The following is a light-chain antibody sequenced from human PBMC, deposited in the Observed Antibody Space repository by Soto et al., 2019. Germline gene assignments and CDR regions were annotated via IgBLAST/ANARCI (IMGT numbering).Light chain of an antibody. V-gene: IGKV1-5*01. CDR1: QTISTW. CDR3: QQYTNTNNPWM. CDR2: DAS. Sequence: DIQVTQSPPTLSASVGDRVTITCRASQTISTWMAWYQQKPGKAPKLLVYDASTLQSGVASRFSGSGSGTDFTLIISGLQPDDSATYYCQQYTNTNNPWMFGQGTKV. J-gene: IGKJ1*01.